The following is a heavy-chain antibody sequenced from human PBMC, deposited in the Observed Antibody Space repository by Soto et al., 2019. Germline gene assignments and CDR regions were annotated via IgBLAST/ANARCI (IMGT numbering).Heavy chain of an antibody. J-gene: IGHJ6*02. V-gene: IGHV3-30*18. CDR2: ISYDGSTE. CDR3: TKDDGYNDSTYYHYFGMDV. D-gene: IGHD5-12*01. Sequence: GGSLSLSCAASGFTFSCYYMHGVRQAPGKGLEWVAVISYDGSTEYDADSVKGRFTISRDNSANRLFLQMNSLRPEDTAVYYCTKDDGYNDSTYYHYFGMDVWAQGTTVTVSS. CDR1: GFTFSCYY.